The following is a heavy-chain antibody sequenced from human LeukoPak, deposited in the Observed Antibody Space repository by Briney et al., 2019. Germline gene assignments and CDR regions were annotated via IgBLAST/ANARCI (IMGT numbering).Heavy chain of an antibody. Sequence: QPGGSLRLSCAASGFTFSSYSMNWVRQAPGKGLEWVSYISSSSSTIYYADSVKGRFTISRDNAKNSLYLQMNSLRDEDTAVYYCARDGGLGDYVWGSYRYTGFRNFDYWGQGTLVTVSS. J-gene: IGHJ4*02. V-gene: IGHV3-48*02. CDR1: GFTFSSYS. CDR2: ISSSSSTI. D-gene: IGHD3-16*02. CDR3: ARDGGLGDYVWGSYRYTGFRNFDY.